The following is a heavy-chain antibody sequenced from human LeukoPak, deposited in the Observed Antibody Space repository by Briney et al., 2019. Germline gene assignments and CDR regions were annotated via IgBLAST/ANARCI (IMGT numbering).Heavy chain of an antibody. J-gene: IGHJ4*02. D-gene: IGHD6-13*01. CDR3: ARAIAATGTDY. CDR1: GFTFSSYW. Sequence: GGSLRLSCAASGFTFSSYWMHWVRQAPGKGLVWVSRINSDGSNTIYADSVKGRFTISRDNAKNTLYLQMNSLRAEDTAVYFCARAIAATGTDYWGQGILVTVSS. V-gene: IGHV3-74*01. CDR2: INSDGSNT.